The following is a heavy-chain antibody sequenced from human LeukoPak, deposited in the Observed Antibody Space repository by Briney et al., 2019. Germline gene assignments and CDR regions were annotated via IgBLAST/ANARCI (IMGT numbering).Heavy chain of an antibody. CDR2: IYPDDSDT. Sequence: PGESLKISFKGSGXSFTSYCIGWVRQMPGKGLERMGIIYPDDSDTRYRPSFQGQVTISADESITTAYLQWSSLKASDTAMYYCARLRWPRGGRSSFDYWGQGALVTVSS. D-gene: IGHD3-10*01. CDR3: ARLRWPRGGRSSFDY. V-gene: IGHV5-51*01. CDR1: GXSFTSYC. J-gene: IGHJ4*02.